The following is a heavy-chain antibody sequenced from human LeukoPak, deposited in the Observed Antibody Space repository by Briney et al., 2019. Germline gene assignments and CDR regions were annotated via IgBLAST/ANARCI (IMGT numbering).Heavy chain of an antibody. CDR3: ARVGGGATYYDFWSGPNWFDP. J-gene: IGHJ5*02. CDR1: GYTFTGHY. V-gene: IGHV1-2*02. Sequence: GASVKVSCEASGYTFTGHYMHWVRQAPGEGLEWMGWINPNTGGTNYAQKFQGRVTMTRDTSISTAYMELSRLRSDDTVVYYCARVGGGATYYDFWSGPNWFDPWGQGTLVTVSS. D-gene: IGHD3-3*01. CDR2: INPNTGGT.